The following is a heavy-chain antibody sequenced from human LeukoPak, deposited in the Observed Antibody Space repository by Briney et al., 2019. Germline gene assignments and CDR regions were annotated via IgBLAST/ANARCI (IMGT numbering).Heavy chain of an antibody. CDR1: GGSFSGYY. CDR2: INHSGST. Sequence: PSETLSLTCAVYGGSFSGYYWSWIRQPPGKGLEWIGEINHSGSTNYNPSLKSRVTISVDTSKNQFSLKLSSVTAADTAVYYCARHLFGSSYSFDYWGQGTLVTVSS. D-gene: IGHD6-6*01. J-gene: IGHJ4*02. CDR3: ARHLFGSSYSFDY. V-gene: IGHV4-34*01.